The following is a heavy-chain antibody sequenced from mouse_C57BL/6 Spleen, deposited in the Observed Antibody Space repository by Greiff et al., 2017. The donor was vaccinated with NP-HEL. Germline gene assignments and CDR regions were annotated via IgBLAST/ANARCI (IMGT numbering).Heavy chain of an antibody. CDR3: ARESNWPWFAY. J-gene: IGHJ3*01. Sequence: EVNVVESGGGLVKPGGSLKLSCAASGFTFSSYAMSWVRQTPEKRLEWVATISDGGSYTYYPDNVKGRFTISRDNAKNNLYLQMSHLKSEDTAMYYCARESNWPWFAYWGQGTLVTVSA. CDR1: GFTFSSYA. CDR2: ISDGGSYT. V-gene: IGHV5-4*01. D-gene: IGHD4-1*01.